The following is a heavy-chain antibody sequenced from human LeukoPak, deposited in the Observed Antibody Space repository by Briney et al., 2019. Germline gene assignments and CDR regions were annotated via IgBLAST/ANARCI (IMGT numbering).Heavy chain of an antibody. CDR2: ISYIGST. V-gene: IGHV4-59*11. J-gene: IGHJ3*02. CDR3: ARDLVTVTKGFDI. CDR1: DDSFSSHY. Sequence: SETLSLTCAVSDDSFSSHYWTWIRQPPGKGLEWIGYISYIGSTNYNPSLKSRVTISIDTSKNQFSLKLSSVTAADTAVYYCARDLVTVTKGFDIWGQGTMVSVSA. D-gene: IGHD4-17*01.